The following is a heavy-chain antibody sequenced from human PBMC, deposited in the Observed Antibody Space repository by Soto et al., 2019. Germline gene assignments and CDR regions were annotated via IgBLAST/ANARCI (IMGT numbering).Heavy chain of an antibody. D-gene: IGHD5-12*01. J-gene: IGHJ4*02. Sequence: SVKVSCKASGGTFSSYAISWVRQAPGQGLEWMGGIIPIFGTANYAQKFQGRVTITADESTSTAYMELSSLRSEDTAVYYCARGNRGYSGYDSSFDYWGQGTLVTVS. CDR3: ARGNRGYSGYDSSFDY. CDR2: IIPIFGTA. V-gene: IGHV1-69*13. CDR1: GGTFSSYA.